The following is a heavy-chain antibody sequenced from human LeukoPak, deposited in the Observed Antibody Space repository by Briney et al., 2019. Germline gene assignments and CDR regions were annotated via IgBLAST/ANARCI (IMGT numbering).Heavy chain of an antibody. CDR3: AKDFTMIRGSELDY. V-gene: IGHV3-23*01. Sequence: RGSLRLSCAASGFTFSSYAMSWVRQAPGKGLEWLSTISGSGGTTYYADSVKGRFTISRDNSKNTLYLQMNSLRAEDTAVYYCAKDFTMIRGSELDYWGQGTLVTVSS. CDR2: ISGSGGTT. J-gene: IGHJ4*02. CDR1: GFTFSSYA. D-gene: IGHD3-10*01.